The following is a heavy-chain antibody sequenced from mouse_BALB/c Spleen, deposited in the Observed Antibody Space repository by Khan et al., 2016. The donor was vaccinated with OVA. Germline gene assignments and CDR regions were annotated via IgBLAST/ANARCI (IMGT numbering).Heavy chain of an antibody. CDR2: INPSTGYT. CDR1: GYTFTTYW. J-gene: IGHJ3*01. Sequence: QVQLKQSGAELAKPGASVKMSCKASGYTFTTYWLHWIKQRPGQGLEWIGYINPSTGYTEYNQKFKDKATLTTDKSSSTAYMQLSSLTFEDAAVYNCKSRRLDGIFAYWGQGTLVTVSA. D-gene: IGHD2-1*01. CDR3: KSRRLDGIFAY. V-gene: IGHV1-7*01.